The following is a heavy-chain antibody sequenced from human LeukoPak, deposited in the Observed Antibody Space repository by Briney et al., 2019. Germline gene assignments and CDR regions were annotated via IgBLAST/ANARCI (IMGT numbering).Heavy chain of an antibody. CDR2: IPFDGSNE. CDR3: ARENRADCSGGSCYGWHRYYYYGMDV. CDR1: GFTFSNYG. D-gene: IGHD2-15*01. V-gene: IGHV3-30*03. Sequence: AGGSLRLSCAGAGFTFSNYGMHWVRQAPGKGLEWVALIPFDGSNEHYADSVKGRFTISRDNSKNTLYLQMNSLRAEDTAVYYCARENRADCSGGSCYGWHRYYYYGMDVWGQGTTVTVSS. J-gene: IGHJ6*02.